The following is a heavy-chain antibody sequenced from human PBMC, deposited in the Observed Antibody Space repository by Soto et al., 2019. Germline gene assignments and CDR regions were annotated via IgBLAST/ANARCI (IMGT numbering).Heavy chain of an antibody. V-gene: IGHV2-5*02. CDR1: GLSLRTTGVG. J-gene: IGHJ6*02. CDR2: LYWDDDK. D-gene: IGHD2-21*02. Sequence: QITLKESGPTLVKPTQTLTLTCTFSGLSLRTTGVGVGWVRQPPGKALEWLALLYWDDDKRYSPSLKSRLTNTEDTSEKRVVPTRTNMDTVDTATYYCVQSRCGGDGLQIYSAPSSYGLDVWGQGTTVTVSS. CDR3: VQSRCGGDGLQIYSAPSSYGLDV.